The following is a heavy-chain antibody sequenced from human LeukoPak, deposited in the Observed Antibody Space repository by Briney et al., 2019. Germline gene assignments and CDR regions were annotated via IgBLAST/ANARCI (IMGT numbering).Heavy chain of an antibody. Sequence: PGGSLRLSCAASGFTFDDYAMHWVREAPGKGLKWVSLISGDGRSTYFADSVKGRFTISRDNSKNSLYLQVNSLRTEDTALYYCAKVYRYYDSSCQHWGQGTLVTVSS. J-gene: IGHJ1*01. V-gene: IGHV3-43*02. CDR2: ISGDGRST. CDR3: AKVYRYYDSSCQH. CDR1: GFTFDDYA. D-gene: IGHD3-22*01.